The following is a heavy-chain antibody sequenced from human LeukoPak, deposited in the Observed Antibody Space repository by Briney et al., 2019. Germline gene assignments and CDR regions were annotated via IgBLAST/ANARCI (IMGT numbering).Heavy chain of an antibody. V-gene: IGHV3-15*01. CDR3: TTLYGSGNYY. CDR1: GFTFSDTW. Sequence: PGGSLRLSCAASGFTFSDTWMSWVRQTPGKGLEWVGQIKRKSDGGTTDYAAPVEGRFSISRDDSTNTLYLQMNSLKTEDTAVYYCTTLYGSGNYYWGQGTLVTVSS. D-gene: IGHD3-10*01. J-gene: IGHJ4*02. CDR2: IKRKSDGGTT.